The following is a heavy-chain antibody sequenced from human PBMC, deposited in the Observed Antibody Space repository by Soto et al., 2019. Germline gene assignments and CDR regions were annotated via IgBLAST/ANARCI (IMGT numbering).Heavy chain of an antibody. CDR3: ASLLRYFDWP. D-gene: IGHD3-9*01. V-gene: IGHV1-69*13. J-gene: IGHJ5*02. CDR1: GGTFSSYA. Sequence: GASVKVSCKASGGTFSSYAISWVRQAPGQGLEWMGGIIPIFGTANYAQKFQGRVTITADESTSTAYMELSSLRSEDTAVYYCASLLRYFDWPWGQGTLVTVSS. CDR2: IIPIFGTA.